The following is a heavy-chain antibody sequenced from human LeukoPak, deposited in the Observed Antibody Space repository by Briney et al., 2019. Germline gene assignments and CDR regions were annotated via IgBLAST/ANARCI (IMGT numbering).Heavy chain of an antibody. CDR3: VRYCNGGSCYRAAFDV. V-gene: IGHV3-53*01. J-gene: IGHJ3*01. CDR1: GFTVSSNY. CDR2: IYSGGST. Sequence: GGSLRLSCAASGFTVSSNYMSWVRQAPGKGLEWVSVIYSGGSTYYADSVKGRFTTSRDNSKNTVYLQMNSLRAEDTAVYYCVRYCNGGSCYRAAFDVWGPGTTVTVSS. D-gene: IGHD2-15*01.